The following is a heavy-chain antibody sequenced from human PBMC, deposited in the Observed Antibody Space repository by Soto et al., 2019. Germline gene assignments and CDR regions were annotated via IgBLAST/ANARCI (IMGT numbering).Heavy chain of an antibody. D-gene: IGHD1-20*01. V-gene: IGHV3-49*03. CDR3: TRDTARYNWNYYVY. J-gene: IGHJ4*02. CDR2: IRSKAYGGTT. Sequence: GGSLRLSCTASGFTFGDYAMSWFRQAPGKGLEWVGFIRSKAYGGTTEYAASVKGRFTISRDDSKSIAYLQMNSLKTEDTAVYYCTRDTARYNWNYYVYWGQGTLVTVSS. CDR1: GFTFGDYA.